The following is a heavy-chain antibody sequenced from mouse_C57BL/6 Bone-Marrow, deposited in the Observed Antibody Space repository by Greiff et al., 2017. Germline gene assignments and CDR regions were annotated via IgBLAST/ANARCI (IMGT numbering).Heavy chain of an antibody. CDR2: ISYSGST. V-gene: IGHV3-1*01. J-gene: IGHJ3*01. CDR3: ARASYLWFAY. D-gene: IGHD2-12*01. CDR1: GYSITSGYD. Sequence: EVQLKESGPGLVKPSQSLSLTCTVTGYSITSGYDWHWIRHFPGNKLEWMCYISYSGSTNYNPSLKSRISITHDTSKNHFFLKLNSVTTEDTATDYYARASYLWFAYWGQGTLVTVSA.